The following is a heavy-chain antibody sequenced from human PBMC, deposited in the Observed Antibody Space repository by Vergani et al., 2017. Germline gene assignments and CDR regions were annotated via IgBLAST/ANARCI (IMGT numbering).Heavy chain of an antibody. J-gene: IGHJ6*03. V-gene: IGHV3-33*08. Sequence: VQLLESGGGLVQPGGSLRLSCEASGFSFPGYAMSWVRQAPGKGLEWVAVIWYDGSNKYYADSVKGRFTISRDNSKNTLYLQMNSLRAEDTAVYYCARVAASGSYYYYYYYYMDVWGKGTTVTVSS. D-gene: IGHD1-26*01. CDR1: GFSFPGYA. CDR3: ARVAASGSYYYYYYYYMDV. CDR2: IWYDGSNK.